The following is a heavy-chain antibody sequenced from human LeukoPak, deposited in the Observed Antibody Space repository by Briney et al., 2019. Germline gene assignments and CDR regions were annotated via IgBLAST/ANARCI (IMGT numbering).Heavy chain of an antibody. CDR2: ISPNSGVT. Sequence: SVKVSCKASGYTFIDYYINWVRQAPGQGLEWMGWISPNSGVTNYAQKFQGRVTMTRDTSVSTAYMELSRLRSDDTAVYYCARGGQWLVPGYWGQGTLVTVSS. CDR1: GYTFIDYY. CDR3: ARGGQWLVPGY. D-gene: IGHD6-19*01. V-gene: IGHV1-2*02. J-gene: IGHJ4*02.